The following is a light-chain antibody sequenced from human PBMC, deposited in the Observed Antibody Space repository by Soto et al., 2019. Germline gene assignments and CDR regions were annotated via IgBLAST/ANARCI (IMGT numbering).Light chain of an antibody. V-gene: IGLV1-44*01. CDR1: SSNIGSNT. CDR2: NNN. CDR3: AAWDDSLNGLV. J-gene: IGLJ1*01. Sequence: VVTQPPSASGTPGQRVTISCSGSSSNIGSNTVNWYQQLPGTAPKLLIYNNNQRPSGVPDRFSGSKSGTSASLAISGLQSEDEADYYCAAWDDSLNGLVFGTGTKLTVL.